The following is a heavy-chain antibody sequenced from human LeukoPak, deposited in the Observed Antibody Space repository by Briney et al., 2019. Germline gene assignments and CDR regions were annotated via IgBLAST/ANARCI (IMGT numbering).Heavy chain of an antibody. CDR3: ARVVTAILLDY. D-gene: IGHD2-21*02. V-gene: IGHV3-11*01. CDR2: ISSSGSTI. J-gene: IGHJ4*02. Sequence: GGSLRLSCAASGFTFSDYYVSWIRQAPGKGLEWVSYISSSGSTIYYADSVKGRFTISRDNAKNSLYLQMNSLRAEDTAVYYCARVVTAILLDYWGQGTLVTVSS. CDR1: GFTFSDYY.